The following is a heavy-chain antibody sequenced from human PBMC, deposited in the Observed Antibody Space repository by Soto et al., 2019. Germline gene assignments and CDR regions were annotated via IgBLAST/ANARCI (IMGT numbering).Heavy chain of an antibody. CDR3: ARMYTGSVGRRFDS. CDR2: IFSNDEK. Sequence: QVTLKESGPVLMKPTETLTLTCTVSGFSLSNAKMGVSWIRQPPGKALEWFAHIFSNDEKSYSTSLKSRLTISKDTSKSQVVLTMTNMDPVDTATYYCARMYTGSVGRRFDSWGQGTLVTVSS. J-gene: IGHJ5*01. CDR1: GFSLSNAKMG. V-gene: IGHV2-26*01. D-gene: IGHD6-13*01.